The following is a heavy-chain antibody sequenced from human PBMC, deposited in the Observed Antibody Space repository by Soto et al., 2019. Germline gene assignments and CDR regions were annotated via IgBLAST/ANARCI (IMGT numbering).Heavy chain of an antibody. V-gene: IGHV3-23*01. CDR3: AKAGSAGSCYGY. J-gene: IGHJ4*02. CDR2: ISANGGST. CDR1: GFTFSSYT. D-gene: IGHD2-15*01. Sequence: EVQLLESGGGLVQPGGSLRLSCAASGFTFSSYTMGWVRQAPGKGLEWVSDISANGGSTFYADSVKGRFTISRDNSKNRLLLHMNSLRAEDTALYYCAKAGSAGSCYGYWGQGTLVTVSS.